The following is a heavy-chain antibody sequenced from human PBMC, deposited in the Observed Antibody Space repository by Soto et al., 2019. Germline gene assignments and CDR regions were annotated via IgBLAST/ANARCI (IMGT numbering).Heavy chain of an antibody. D-gene: IGHD3-10*01. V-gene: IGHV1-69*13. CDR3: ARQGVRVRGVLNFYYYYGMDV. CDR2: IIPIFGTA. CDR1: GGTFSSYA. Sequence: PVKVSCKASGGTFSSYAISWVRQAPGQGLESMGGIIPIFGTANYAHKFQGRVTITADESTSTAYRELSSLRSEDKAVYYCARQGVRVRGVLNFYYYYGMDVWDQGTTITVSS. J-gene: IGHJ6*02.